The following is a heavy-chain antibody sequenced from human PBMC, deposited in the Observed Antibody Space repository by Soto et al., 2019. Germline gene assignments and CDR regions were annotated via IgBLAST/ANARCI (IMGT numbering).Heavy chain of an antibody. CDR3: AISGTRYSSSCPDY. Sequence: LGRSLRISCAASGLTFDDYAMPWVRQAPGKGLEWVSGISWNSGSMGYADSVKGRFTVSRDNAKNSLYLQMNSLRAEDTALYYCAISGTRYSSSCPDYRCQGILVT. D-gene: IGHD6-13*01. CDR2: ISWNSGSM. J-gene: IGHJ4*02. V-gene: IGHV3-9*01. CDR1: GLTFDDYA.